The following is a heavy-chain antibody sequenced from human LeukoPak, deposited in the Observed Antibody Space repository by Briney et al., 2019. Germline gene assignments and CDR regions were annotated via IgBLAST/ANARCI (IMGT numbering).Heavy chain of an antibody. Sequence: PGGSLRLSCAASGFTFSSYAMHWVRQAPGKGLEWVSDITGSGGSTYYADSVKGRFTISRDNSKSTLYLQMNSLRAEDTAVYYCAKGAYTPLVISFDIWGQGTMVTVSS. CDR1: GFTFSSYA. D-gene: IGHD5-18*01. CDR3: AKGAYTPLVISFDI. V-gene: IGHV3-23*01. CDR2: ITGSGGST. J-gene: IGHJ3*02.